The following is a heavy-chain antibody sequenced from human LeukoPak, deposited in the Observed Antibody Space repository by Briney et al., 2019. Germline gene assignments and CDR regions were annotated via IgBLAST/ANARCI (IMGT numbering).Heavy chain of an antibody. CDR3: AKARMSTFALIDD. J-gene: IGHJ4*02. CDR2: LSWNSDNV. V-gene: IGHV3-9*01. Sequence: GRSLRLSCAASGFTFDDYPMHWVRQVPGKGLEWVAGLSWNSDNVGYADSVKDRFTISRDNVKNSVYLQINSLRPEDTALYYCAKARMSTFALIDDWGQGILVTVSS. CDR1: GFTFDDYP. D-gene: IGHD2-2*01.